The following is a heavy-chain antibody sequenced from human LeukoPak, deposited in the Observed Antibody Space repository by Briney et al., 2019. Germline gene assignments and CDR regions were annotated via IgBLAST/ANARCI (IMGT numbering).Heavy chain of an antibody. J-gene: IGHJ2*01. CDR1: GDSINSGSYY. CDR3: ARGIGASKNYYWYFDL. V-gene: IGHV4-61*09. Sequence: SETLSLTCTVSGDSINSGSYYWSWIRQPAGKGLEWMGHIYTSGSTNYNPSLKSRVTISVDTSKNQFSLKLSSVTAADTAVYYCARGIGASKNYYWYFDLWGRGTLVTVSS. CDR2: IYTSGST. D-gene: IGHD1-26*01.